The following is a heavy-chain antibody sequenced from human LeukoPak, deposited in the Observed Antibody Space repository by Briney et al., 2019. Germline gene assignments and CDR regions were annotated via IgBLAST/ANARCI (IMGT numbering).Heavy chain of an antibody. V-gene: IGHV3-11*01. CDR3: ARLPYYYFDR. D-gene: IGHD2-21*01. CDR1: GFTYSDYY. Sequence: GVSLRLLCGASGFTYSDYYMSWTRQARGKAREGVSYISGSGNTIYYADSVKGRFTISRDNAKNVVYLQMDSLRAEDTAVYSCARLPYYYFDRWGQGTLVTVSS. J-gene: IGHJ4*02. CDR2: ISGSGNTI.